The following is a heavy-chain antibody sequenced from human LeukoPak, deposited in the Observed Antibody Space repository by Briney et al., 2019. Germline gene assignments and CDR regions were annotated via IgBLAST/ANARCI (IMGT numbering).Heavy chain of an antibody. V-gene: IGHV4-4*07. CDR2: IYTSGGT. CDR3: ARVPRGGDEFDP. CDR1: GVSISSYY. Sequence: SETLSLTCTVSGVSISSYYWSWIRQPAGKGLEWIGRIYTSGGTNYNPSLKSRVTMSADTSKNQFSLKLSSVTAADTAVYYCARVPRGGDEFDPWGQGTLVTVSS. J-gene: IGHJ5*02. D-gene: IGHD3-16*01.